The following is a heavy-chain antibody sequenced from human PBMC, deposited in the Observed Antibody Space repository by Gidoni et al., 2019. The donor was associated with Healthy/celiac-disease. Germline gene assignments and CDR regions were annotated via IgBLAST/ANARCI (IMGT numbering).Heavy chain of an antibody. CDR1: GFTFSSYS. D-gene: IGHD1-26*01. CDR2: ISSSSSTI. Sequence: EVQLVESGGGLVQPGGSLRLSCAASGFTFSSYSMNWVRQAPGKGLEWVSYISSSSSTIYYADSVKGRFTISRDNAKNSLYLQMNSLRDEDTAVYYCARIGHSGSYHYYFDYWGQGTLVTVSS. J-gene: IGHJ4*02. V-gene: IGHV3-48*02. CDR3: ARIGHSGSYHYYFDY.